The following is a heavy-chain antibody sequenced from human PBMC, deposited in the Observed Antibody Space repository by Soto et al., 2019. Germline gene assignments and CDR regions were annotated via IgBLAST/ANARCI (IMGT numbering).Heavy chain of an antibody. CDR3: ARNQARPRYCSGGSCYSAQPIDY. CDR1: GFTFSSYG. CDR2: IWYDGSNK. V-gene: IGHV3-33*01. Sequence: GGSLRLSCAASGFTFSSYGMHWVRQAPGKGLEWVAVIWYDGSNKYYADSVKGRFTISRDNSKNTLYLQMNSLRAEDTAVYYCARNQARPRYCSGGSCYSAQPIDYWGQGTLVTVSS. D-gene: IGHD2-15*01. J-gene: IGHJ4*02.